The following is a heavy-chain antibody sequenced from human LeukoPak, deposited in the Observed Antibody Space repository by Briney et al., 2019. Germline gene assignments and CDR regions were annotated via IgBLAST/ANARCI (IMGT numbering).Heavy chain of an antibody. Sequence: PGGSLRLSCAASGFTVSSNYMSWVRQAPGKGLEWVSVIYSGGSTYYADSVKGRFTISRDNSKNTLYLQMNSLRAEDTAVYYCAREVPCGGDCYSDYWGQGTLVTVSS. CDR3: AREVPCGGDCYSDY. CDR1: GFTVSSNY. CDR2: IYSGGST. D-gene: IGHD2-21*02. V-gene: IGHV3-66*01. J-gene: IGHJ4*02.